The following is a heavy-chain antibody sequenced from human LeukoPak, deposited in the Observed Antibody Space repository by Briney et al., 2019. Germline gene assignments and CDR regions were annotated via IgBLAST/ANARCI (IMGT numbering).Heavy chain of an antibody. D-gene: IGHD4-17*01. J-gene: IGHJ4*02. CDR3: ARRRVNSGGYVDY. CDR2: IYTSGST. Sequence: PSETLSLTCTVSGGSISSYCWSWIRQPAGKGLEWIGRIYTSGSTNYNPSLKSRVTMSVDTSKNQLSLKLSSVTAADTAVYYCARRRVNSGGYVDYWGQGTLVTVSS. CDR1: GGSISSYC. V-gene: IGHV4-4*07.